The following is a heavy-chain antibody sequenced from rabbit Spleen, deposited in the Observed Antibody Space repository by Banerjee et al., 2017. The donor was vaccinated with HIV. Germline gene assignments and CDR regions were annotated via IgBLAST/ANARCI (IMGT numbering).Heavy chain of an antibody. CDR1: GFTISSYY. Sequence: QLEESGGGLVQPGGSLTLTCTASGFTISSYYMNWVRQAPGKGLEWIGYIDPVFGITYYANWVNGRFTISSHNAQNTLYLQLNSLTAADTATYFCARDGAGSSYFNLWGPGTLVTVS. V-gene: IGHV1S7*01. D-gene: IGHD8-1*01. CDR3: ARDGAGSSYFNL. CDR2: IDPVFGIT. J-gene: IGHJ4*01.